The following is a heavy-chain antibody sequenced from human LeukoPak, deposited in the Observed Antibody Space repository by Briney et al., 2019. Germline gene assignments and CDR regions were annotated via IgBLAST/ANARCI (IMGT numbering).Heavy chain of an antibody. CDR1: GDSVSRDRAA. Sequence: SQTLSLTCAASGDSVSRDRAAWNWIMQSPSRGLEWLGRTYYRSKWYTDYAAFVGGRISITPDTSKNHFSLQLNSVTPEDTAVYYCARDRSRWFYFDLWGQGTLVTVSP. CDR3: ARDRSRWFYFDL. D-gene: IGHD6-13*01. J-gene: IGHJ4*02. V-gene: IGHV6-1*01. CDR2: TYYRSKWYT.